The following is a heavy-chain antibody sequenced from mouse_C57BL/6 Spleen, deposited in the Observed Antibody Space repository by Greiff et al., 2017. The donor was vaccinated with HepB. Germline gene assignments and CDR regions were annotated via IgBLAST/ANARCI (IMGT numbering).Heavy chain of an antibody. J-gene: IGHJ1*03. CDR2: ISGGGGNT. CDR1: GFTFSSYT. Sequence: EVKLMESGGGLVKPGGSLKLSCAASGFTFSSYTMSWVRQTPEKRLEWVATISGGGGNTYYPDSVKGRFTISRDNAKNTLYLQMSSLRSEDTALYYCARRSGIYYDYDGWYFDVWGTGTTVTVSS. V-gene: IGHV5-9*01. CDR3: ARRSGIYYDYDGWYFDV. D-gene: IGHD2-4*01.